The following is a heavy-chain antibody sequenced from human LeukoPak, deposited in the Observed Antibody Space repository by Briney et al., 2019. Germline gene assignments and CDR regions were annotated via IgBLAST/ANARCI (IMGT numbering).Heavy chain of an antibody. CDR2: VNADSGNT. V-gene: IGHV3-23*01. Sequence: GGSLRLSCAASGFTFDNYRIRSVRQAPGRGLGWDSPVNADSGNTYYADSVKGRFTISRDNSKSTLILQMNSLRVEDTALYYCTKRVKYGGTWDHFADWGQGTLVTVSS. J-gene: IGHJ4*02. D-gene: IGHD1-26*01. CDR1: GFTFDNYR. CDR3: TKRVKYGGTWDHFAD.